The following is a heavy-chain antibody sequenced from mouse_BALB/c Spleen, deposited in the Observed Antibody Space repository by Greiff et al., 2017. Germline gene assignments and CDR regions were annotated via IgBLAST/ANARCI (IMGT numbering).Heavy chain of an antibody. J-gene: IGHJ2*01. Sequence: EVQLQESGAELVKPGASVKLSCTASGFNIKDTYMHWVKQRPEQGLEWIGRIDPANGNTKYDPKFQGKATITADTSSNTAYLQLSSLTAEETAVYYCARFDGYYGLDNWGQGTTLTGSS. D-gene: IGHD2-3*01. CDR3: ARFDGYYGLDN. V-gene: IGHV14-3*02. CDR2: IDPANGNT. CDR1: GFNIKDTY.